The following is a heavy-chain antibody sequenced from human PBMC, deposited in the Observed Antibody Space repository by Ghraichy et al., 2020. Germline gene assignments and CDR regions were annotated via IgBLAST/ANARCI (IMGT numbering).Heavy chain of an antibody. J-gene: IGHJ4*02. V-gene: IGHV3-48*03. CDR3: TRVQGWFGELRDY. CDR1: GFTFSGYE. D-gene: IGHD3-10*01. CDR2: ISGTDNII. Sequence: GGSLRLSCAASGFTFSGYEMNWVRQAPGKGLEWISYISGTDNIIYYADSVKGRFTISRDNAKDSLYLQMNNLRAEDTAIYYCTRVQGWFGELRDYWGQGTQVTVSS.